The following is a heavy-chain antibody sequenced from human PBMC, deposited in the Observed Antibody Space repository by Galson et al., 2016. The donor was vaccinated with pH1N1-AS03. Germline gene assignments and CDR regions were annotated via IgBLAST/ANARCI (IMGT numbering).Heavy chain of an antibody. CDR2: IKEDGSGK. V-gene: IGHV3-7*04. J-gene: IGHJ6*03. CDR3: ARAGIAASYFHYYYLDV. D-gene: IGHD6-25*01. Sequence: SLRLSCAASGFTFSSYWMSWVRQAPGKGLEWVANIKEDGSGKYYVDSVKGRFTISRDNGKNSLYLQMNSLRAEDTAVYVCARAGIAASYFHYYYLDVWGKGATVTVSS. CDR1: GFTFSSYW.